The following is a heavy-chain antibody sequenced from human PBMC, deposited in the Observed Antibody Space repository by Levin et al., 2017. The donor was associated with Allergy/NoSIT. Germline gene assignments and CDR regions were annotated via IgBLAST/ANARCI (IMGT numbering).Heavy chain of an antibody. CDR1: GYTFTSYG. Sequence: ASVKVSCKASGYTFTSYGISWVRQAPGQGLEWMGWISAYNGNTNYAQKLQGRVTMTTDTATSTAYMELRSLRSYDTAVYYCARVPPSVVVPAPQFDYWGQGTLVTVSS. CDR2: ISAYNGNT. V-gene: IGHV1-18*01. CDR3: ARVPPSVVVPAPQFDY. D-gene: IGHD2-2*01. J-gene: IGHJ4*02.